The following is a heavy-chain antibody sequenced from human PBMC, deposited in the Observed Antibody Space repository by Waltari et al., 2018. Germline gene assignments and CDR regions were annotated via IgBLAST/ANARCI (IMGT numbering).Heavy chain of an antibody. V-gene: IGHV3-9*01. CDR3: LKKNDEVYDRNGLVYDAFDV. D-gene: IGHD3-22*01. CDR2: SNWNSYSI. J-gene: IGHJ3*01. Sequence: EVQLVESGGGLVHPGRSLILSCAASGFTFDDYAMHWVRQAPGKGLEWVAGSNWNSYSIGYGDSVKGRFTISRDNARKSLYLQMNSLTTEDTTVYYCLKKNDEVYDRNGLVYDAFDVWGQGTMVTVST. CDR1: GFTFDDYA.